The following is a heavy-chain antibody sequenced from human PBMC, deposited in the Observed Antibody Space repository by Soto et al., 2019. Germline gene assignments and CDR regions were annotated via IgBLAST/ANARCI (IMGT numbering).Heavy chain of an antibody. J-gene: IGHJ6*02. CDR3: ARWVLGNWNYNGMDV. V-gene: IGHV3-48*03. CDR1: GFTFSSYE. Sequence: GGSLRLSCAASGFTFSSYEMNWVRQAPGKGLEWVSYISSSGSTIYYADSVKGRFTISRDNAKNSLYLQMNSLRAEDTAVYYCARWVLGNWNYNGMDVWGQGTTVTVSS. CDR2: ISSSGSTI. D-gene: IGHD1-20*01.